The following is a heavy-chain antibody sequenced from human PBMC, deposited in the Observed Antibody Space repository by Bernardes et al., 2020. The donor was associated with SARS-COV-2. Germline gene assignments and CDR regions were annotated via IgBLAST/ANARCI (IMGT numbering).Heavy chain of an antibody. D-gene: IGHD2-8*01. V-gene: IGHV3-74*01. CDR2: VHPDGSGP. CDR1: GFTFSGYW. J-gene: IGHJ6*02. CDR3: VRKYGHSYGMDV. Sequence: GESLRLSCAASGFTFSGYWMHWVRHTPGKGLVWVSRVHPDGSGPIYADSVKGRFTVSRDNAKNTLYLQMNSLRAEDTAVYYCVRKYGHSYGMDVWGQGTTVIVSS.